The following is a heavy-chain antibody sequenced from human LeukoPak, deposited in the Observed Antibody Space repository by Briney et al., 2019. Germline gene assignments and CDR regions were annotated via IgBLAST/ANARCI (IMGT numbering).Heavy chain of an antibody. CDR1: GGSISSGGYY. CDR3: ARVDANWGVVDY. CDR2: FHYSGTT. V-gene: IGHV4-61*08. Sequence: PSETLSLTCAVSGGSISSGGYYWSWIRQPPGKGLEWIGYFHYSGTTNYNPSLKSRVTISLDTSKNQFSLKLSSVTAADTAVYYCARVDANWGVVDYWGQGTLVTVSS. J-gene: IGHJ4*02. D-gene: IGHD7-27*01.